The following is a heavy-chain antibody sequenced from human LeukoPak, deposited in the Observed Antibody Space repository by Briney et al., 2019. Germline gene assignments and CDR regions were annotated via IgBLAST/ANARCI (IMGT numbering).Heavy chain of an antibody. CDR1: GFTFSGSA. J-gene: IGHJ3*01. CDR3: ARDIQLST. V-gene: IGHV3-23*01. CDR2: ISFSGGNT. Sequence: GGSLRLSCAASGFTFSGSAMSWVRQARGKGLEWVSLISFSGGNTYYADSVKGRFTTSRDNSKDTLYLQMNSLRAEDTAIYYCARDIQLSTWGLGTMVTVSS. D-gene: IGHD5-24*01.